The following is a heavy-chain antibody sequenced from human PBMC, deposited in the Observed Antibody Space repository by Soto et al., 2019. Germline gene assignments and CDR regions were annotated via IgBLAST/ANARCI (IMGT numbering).Heavy chain of an antibody. Sequence: SETLSLTCTVSGGSISSYYWSWIRQPPGKGLEWIGYIYYSGSTNYNPSLKSRVTISVDTSKNQFSLKLSSVTAADTAVYYCARDHYDSSGYYSYFDYWGQGTLVTV. CDR2: IYYSGST. D-gene: IGHD3-22*01. V-gene: IGHV4-59*01. J-gene: IGHJ4*02. CDR3: ARDHYDSSGYYSYFDY. CDR1: GGSISSYY.